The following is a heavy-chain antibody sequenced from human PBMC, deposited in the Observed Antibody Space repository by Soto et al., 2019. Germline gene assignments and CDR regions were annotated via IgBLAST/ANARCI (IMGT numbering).Heavy chain of an antibody. CDR1: GFTFDDYT. V-gene: IGHV3-43*01. J-gene: IGHJ4*02. CDR2: ISWDGGST. Sequence: PGGSLRLSCAASGFTFDDYTMHWVRQAPGKGLEWVSLISWDGGSTYYADSVKGRFTISRDNSKNSLYLQMNSLRTEDTALYYCAKGGFGPGGILTDYWGQGTLVTVSS. CDR3: AKGGFGPGGILTDY. D-gene: IGHD2-8*01.